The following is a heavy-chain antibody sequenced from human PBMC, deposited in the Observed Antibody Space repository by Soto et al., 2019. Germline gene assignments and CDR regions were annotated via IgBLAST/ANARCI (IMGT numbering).Heavy chain of an antibody. Sequence: QVQLVQSGAEVKKPGSSVKVSCKASAGTFAAYAISWVRQAPGQGLEWMGGIIPMFGTTNDAQKFQGRLTITADDATAYMELSSLRSDDTAVYYCASDRATVTTGVFDVWGQGTVVTVSS. V-gene: IGHV1-69*12. D-gene: IGHD4-17*01. CDR2: IIPMFGTT. CDR1: AGTFAAYA. J-gene: IGHJ3*01. CDR3: ASDRATVTTGVFDV.